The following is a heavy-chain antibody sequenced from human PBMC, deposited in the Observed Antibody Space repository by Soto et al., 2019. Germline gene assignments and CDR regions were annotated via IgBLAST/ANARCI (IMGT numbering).Heavy chain of an antibody. CDR1: GGSISSCY. J-gene: IGHJ6*03. CDR2: IYYSGST. Sequence: SETLSLTCTVSGGSISSCYWSWIRQPPGKGLEWIGYIYYSGSTNYNPSLKSRVTISVDTSKNQFSLKLSSVTAADTAVYYCARRTYENYYYYYMDVWGKGTTVTVSS. D-gene: IGHD3-22*01. V-gene: IGHV4-59*08. CDR3: ARRTYENYYYYYMDV.